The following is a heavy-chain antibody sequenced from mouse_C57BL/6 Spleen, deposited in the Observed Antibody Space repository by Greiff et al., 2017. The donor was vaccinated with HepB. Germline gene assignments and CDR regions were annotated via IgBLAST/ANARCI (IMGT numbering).Heavy chain of an antibody. CDR3: ERGDGGEGYYFDY. J-gene: IGHJ2*01. CDR2: ISDGGSYT. CDR1: GFTFSSYA. V-gene: IGHV5-4*03. Sequence: EVKLVESGGGLVKPGGSLKLSCAASGFTFSSYAMSWVRQTPEKRLEWVATISDGGSYTYYPDNVKGRFTISRDNAKNNLYLQMSHLKSEDTAMYYCERGDGGEGYYFDYWDQGTTLTVSS.